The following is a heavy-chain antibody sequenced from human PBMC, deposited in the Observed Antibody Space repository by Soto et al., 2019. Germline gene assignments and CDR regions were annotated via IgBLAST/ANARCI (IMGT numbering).Heavy chain of an antibody. CDR2: ISYSGST. D-gene: IGHD3-10*01. CDR3: ARGGIQLSYAFDY. CDR1: GGSISPYY. J-gene: IGHJ4*02. Sequence: SETLSLTCTVSGGSISPYYWSWIRQPPGKGLEWIGYISYSGSTNYNPSLRSRVTISIDTSKNQFSLRLSSVTAADTAVYYCARGGIQLSYAFDYWGQGILVTVS. V-gene: IGHV4-59*01.